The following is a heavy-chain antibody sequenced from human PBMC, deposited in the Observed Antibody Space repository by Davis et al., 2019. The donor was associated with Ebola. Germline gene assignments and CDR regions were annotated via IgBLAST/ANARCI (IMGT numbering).Heavy chain of an antibody. J-gene: IGHJ5*02. V-gene: IGHV4-39*01. D-gene: IGHD4-17*01. Sequence: GSLRLSCTVSGGSISSSSYYWGWIRQPPGKGLEWIGSIYYSGSTYYNPSLKSRVTISVDTSKNQFSLKLSSVTAADTAVYYCARQPTTVTTIDWFDPWGQGTLVTVSS. CDR1: GGSISSSSYY. CDR2: IYYSGST. CDR3: ARQPTTVTTIDWFDP.